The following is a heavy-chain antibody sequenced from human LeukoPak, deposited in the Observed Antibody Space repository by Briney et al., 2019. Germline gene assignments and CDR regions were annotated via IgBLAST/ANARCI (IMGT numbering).Heavy chain of an antibody. CDR2: ISGSGSTT. CDR3: AELGITMIGGV. D-gene: IGHD3-10*02. J-gene: IGHJ6*04. CDR1: GFTFSSYA. Sequence: GGSLRLSCAASGFTFSSYAMSWVRQAPGKGLEWVSAISGSGSTTYYADPVKGRFTISRDNSKNTLYLQMNSLRAEDTAVYYCAELGITMIGGVWGKGTTVTISS. V-gene: IGHV3-23*01.